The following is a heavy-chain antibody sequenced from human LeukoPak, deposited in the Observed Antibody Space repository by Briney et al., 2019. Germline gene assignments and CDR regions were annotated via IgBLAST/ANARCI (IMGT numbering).Heavy chain of an antibody. CDR1: GFTFSSYW. CDR2: IKQDGSDK. V-gene: IGHV3-7*01. Sequence: QPGRSLRLSCAASGFTFSSYWMNWVRQAPGKGLEWVANIKQDGSDKYYVDSVKGRFTISRDNAKNSLYLQMNSLRVEDTAVYYCANAQYYHNDRGFYYWGQGTLVTVSS. D-gene: IGHD2-2*01. CDR3: ANAQYYHNDRGFYY. J-gene: IGHJ4*02.